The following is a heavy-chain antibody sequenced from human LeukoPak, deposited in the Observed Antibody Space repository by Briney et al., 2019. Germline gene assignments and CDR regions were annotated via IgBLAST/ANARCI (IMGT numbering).Heavy chain of an antibody. V-gene: IGHV3-21*01. Sequence: PGGSLRLSCAVSGFTFSTYSMNWVRQAPGRGLEWVSSISSSSGYIYYADSVKGRFTISRDNAKNSLYLQMNSLRAEDTAVYYCAKFKGHYGDSEYYFDYWGQGTLVTVSS. D-gene: IGHD3-10*01. CDR2: ISSSSGYI. J-gene: IGHJ4*02. CDR1: GFTFSTYS. CDR3: AKFKGHYGDSEYYFDY.